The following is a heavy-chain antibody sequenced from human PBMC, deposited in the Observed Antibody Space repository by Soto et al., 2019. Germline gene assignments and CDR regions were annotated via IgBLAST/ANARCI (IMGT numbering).Heavy chain of an antibody. Sequence: EVQLVESGGGLVQPGGSLRLSCAGSGFIFSNYWMHWVRQAPGKGLEWVSRIDHDGPTDYADSVRGRFTISRDNAESTLYLQMNSLRPEDTAVYSCVRDSHGDYWGQGTLVTVSS. CDR1: GFIFSNYW. V-gene: IGHV3-74*01. J-gene: IGHJ4*02. CDR2: IDHDGPT. CDR3: VRDSHGDY.